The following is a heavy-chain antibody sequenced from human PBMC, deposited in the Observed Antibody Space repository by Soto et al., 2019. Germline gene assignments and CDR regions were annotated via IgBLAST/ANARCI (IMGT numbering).Heavy chain of an antibody. CDR2: VCTGGAT. V-gene: IGHV3-53*01. J-gene: IGHJ4*02. CDR3: VRDKRTISGIFPGY. Sequence: GGSLRLSCAGSGFYVTTNCIIFFRHSPVKWLECVSIVCTGGATHYADPVKGRFTISRDSSKNTVHLQMNNVRAEDTAVYYCVRDKRTISGIFPGYWGQGTQVTVSS. D-gene: IGHD1-1*01. CDR1: GFYVTTNC.